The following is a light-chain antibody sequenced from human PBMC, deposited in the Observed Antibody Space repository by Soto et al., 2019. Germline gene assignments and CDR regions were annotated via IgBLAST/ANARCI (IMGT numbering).Light chain of an antibody. J-gene: IGKJ1*01. CDR2: GAS. CDR1: QSVSSNY. Sequence: EIVLTQSPGTLSLSPGERATLSCRASQSVSSNYLAWYQQKSGQAPRLLIYGASSRATGIPDRFSGSGSGTDFTLPITRLEPEDFAVYFCLQYGGLPRTFG. CDR3: LQYGGLPRT. V-gene: IGKV3-20*01.